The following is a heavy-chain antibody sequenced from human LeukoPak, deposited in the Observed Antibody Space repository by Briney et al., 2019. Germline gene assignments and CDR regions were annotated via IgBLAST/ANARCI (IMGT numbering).Heavy chain of an antibody. Sequence: GGSLRLSCAASGFTLSSYAMSWVRQAPGKGLEWVSAISGRGSNTYYADSVKGRFTISRDNSKNPLYLQMNSLRAEDTAVYYCAKDFWVIFDYWGQGTLVTVSS. D-gene: IGHD2-21*01. J-gene: IGHJ4*02. CDR2: ISGRGSNT. CDR1: GFTLSSYA. CDR3: AKDFWVIFDY. V-gene: IGHV3-23*01.